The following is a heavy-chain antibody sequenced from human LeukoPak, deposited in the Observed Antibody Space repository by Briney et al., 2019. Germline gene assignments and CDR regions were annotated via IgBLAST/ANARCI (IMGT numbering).Heavy chain of an antibody. CDR3: ARKLRLGGNWFDP. Sequence: SVKVSCKTSGGTFTSYAITWVRQAPGQGLEWMGKIIPISGTTNYAQKFQGRVTFTAAESTRTAYMELSSLRSEDTALYYCARKLRLGGNWFDPWGQGTLVTVSS. CDR1: GGTFTSYA. J-gene: IGHJ5*02. V-gene: IGHV1-69*15. CDR2: IIPISGTT. D-gene: IGHD1-26*01.